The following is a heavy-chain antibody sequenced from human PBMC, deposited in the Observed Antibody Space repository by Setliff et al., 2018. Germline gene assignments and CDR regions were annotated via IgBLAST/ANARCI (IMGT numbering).Heavy chain of an antibody. D-gene: IGHD2-15*01. CDR3: ASRPEDIVVVVAAPYFDL. CDR2: INHSGST. Sequence: SETLSLTCAVYGGSFSGYYWSWIRQPPGKRLEWIGEINHSGSTNYNPSLKSRVTISVDTSKNQFSLKLSSVTAADTAVYYCASRPEDIVVVVAAPYFDLWGRGTLVTVSS. CDR1: GGSFSGYY. J-gene: IGHJ2*01. V-gene: IGHV4-34*01.